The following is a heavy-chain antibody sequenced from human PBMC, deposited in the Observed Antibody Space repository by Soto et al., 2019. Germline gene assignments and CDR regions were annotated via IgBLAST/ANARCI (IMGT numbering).Heavy chain of an antibody. D-gene: IGHD3-22*01. J-gene: IGHJ4*02. V-gene: IGHV3-64*01. Sequence: EVQLVESGGGLVQPGGSLRLSCAASGFTFSSYAMHWVRQAPGKGLEYVSAISSYGGSTYYANSVKGRFTISRDNSKNTLYPQMGSRRAEDMAVYDCAIAPDSSCHYYFDYWGQGTLVTVSS. CDR3: AIAPDSSCHYYFDY. CDR1: GFTFSSYA. CDR2: ISSYGGST.